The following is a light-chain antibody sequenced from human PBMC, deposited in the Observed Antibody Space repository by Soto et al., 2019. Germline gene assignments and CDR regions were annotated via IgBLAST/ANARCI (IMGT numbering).Light chain of an antibody. CDR1: QSVSSRY. V-gene: IGKV3-20*01. Sequence: ETVLTQSPGTLSLSPGERATLSCRASQSVSSRYLAWYQQKPGQAPRLLIYGAFSRATGIPDRFSGSGSGTDFSLTISRLEPEDFAVYYCHQYGDSPLFGGGTKVEIK. J-gene: IGKJ4*01. CDR2: GAF. CDR3: HQYGDSPL.